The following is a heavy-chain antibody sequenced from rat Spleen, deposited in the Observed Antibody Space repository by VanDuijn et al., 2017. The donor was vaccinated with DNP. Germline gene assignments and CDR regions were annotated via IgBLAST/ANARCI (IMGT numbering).Heavy chain of an antibody. CDR3: ARVGDFHDGGDGDVLDA. CDR1: GFTFSNRW. CDR2: ITGGSGTT. J-gene: IGHJ4*01. V-gene: IGHV5-31*01. D-gene: IGHD1-12*02. Sequence: EVQLVETGGGLVQPGRSLKLSCVTSGFTFSNRWMFWIRQAPGKGLEWMASITGGSGTTSYPDAVKGRFMISRDDTKNTLSLQMNSLRSEDTATYYCARVGDFHDGGDGDVLDAWGQGTSVTVSS.